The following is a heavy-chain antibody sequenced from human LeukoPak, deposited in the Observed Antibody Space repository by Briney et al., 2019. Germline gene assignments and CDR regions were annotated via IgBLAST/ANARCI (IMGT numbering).Heavy chain of an antibody. V-gene: IGHV3-66*01. CDR3: AREIVVVGPDAFDI. CDR1: GFTVSSNY. CDR2: IYSGGST. J-gene: IGHJ3*02. D-gene: IGHD2-15*01. Sequence: PGGSLRLSCAASGFTVSSNYMSWVRQAPGKGLEWVSVIYSGGSTYYADSVKGRFTISRDNSKNTLYLQMNSLRAEDTAVYYCAREIVVVGPDAFDIWGQGTMVTVSS.